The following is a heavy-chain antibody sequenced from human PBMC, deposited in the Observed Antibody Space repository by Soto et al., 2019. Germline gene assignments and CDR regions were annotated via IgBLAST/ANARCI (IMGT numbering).Heavy chain of an antibody. Sequence: ASVKVSCKASGYTFTGYYMHWVRQTPGQGLEWMGWINPNSGGTNYAQKFQGRVTMTRDTSISTAYMELSRLRSDDTAVYYCARDSYYYDSSGYLDYWGQGTLVTVSS. D-gene: IGHD3-22*01. CDR3: ARDSYYYDSSGYLDY. CDR2: INPNSGGT. CDR1: GYTFTGYY. V-gene: IGHV1-2*02. J-gene: IGHJ4*02.